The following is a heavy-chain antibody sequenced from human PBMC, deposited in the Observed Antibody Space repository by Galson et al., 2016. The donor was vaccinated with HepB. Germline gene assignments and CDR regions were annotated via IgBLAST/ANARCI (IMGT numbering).Heavy chain of an antibody. CDR2: INPNSGDT. CDR1: GYTFTGYY. V-gene: IGHV1-2*04. Sequence: SVKVSCKASGYTFTGYYMHWVRQAPGQGLEWMGWINPNSGDTKYAQNFQGWVTMTRDTSISTAYMELSRLKSDDTAVYYCAQETRIAAAGMVYWGQGTLVTVSS. D-gene: IGHD6-13*01. CDR3: AQETRIAAAGMVY. J-gene: IGHJ4*02.